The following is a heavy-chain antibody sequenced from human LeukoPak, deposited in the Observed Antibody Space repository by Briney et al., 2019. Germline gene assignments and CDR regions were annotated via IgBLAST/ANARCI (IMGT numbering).Heavy chain of an antibody. Sequence: GGSLRLSCATSGFTFSKYCMSWVRQAPGKGLEWVANIKQDGIEKYYVDSVKGRFTISRDNAKNSLYLQMNSLRAEDTTVYYCARDWGNWINAFDIWGQGTVVTVSS. D-gene: IGHD1-20*01. J-gene: IGHJ3*02. V-gene: IGHV3-7*05. CDR2: IKQDGIEK. CDR1: GFTFSKYC. CDR3: ARDWGNWINAFDI.